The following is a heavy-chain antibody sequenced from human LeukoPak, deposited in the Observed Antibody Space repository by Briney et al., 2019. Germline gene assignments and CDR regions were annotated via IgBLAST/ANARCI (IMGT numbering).Heavy chain of an antibody. J-gene: IGHJ4*02. Sequence: SETLSLTCAIYGGSLSDSYWSWIRQPPGTGLEWIGEVYHTGSTNYNPSLKTRVTISVDTSKNQFSLEVTSVTAADTAVYYCARGPTRIFDYWGQGILVTVSS. CDR1: GGSLSDSY. CDR3: ARGPTRIFDY. V-gene: IGHV4-34*01. CDR2: VYHTGST.